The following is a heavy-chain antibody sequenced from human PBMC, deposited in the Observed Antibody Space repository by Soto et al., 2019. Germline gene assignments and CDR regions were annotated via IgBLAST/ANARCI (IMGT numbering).Heavy chain of an antibody. CDR2: INPNSGGT. CDR3: ARAKRYCSSTSCHRRAFDI. Sequence: ASVKVSCKASGYTFTGYYMHWVRQAPGQGLEWMGWINPNSGGTNYAQKFQGWVTMTRDTSISTAYMELGRLRSDDTAVYYCARAKRYCSSTSCHRRAFDIWGQGTMVTVSS. D-gene: IGHD2-2*01. CDR1: GYTFTGYY. J-gene: IGHJ3*02. V-gene: IGHV1-2*04.